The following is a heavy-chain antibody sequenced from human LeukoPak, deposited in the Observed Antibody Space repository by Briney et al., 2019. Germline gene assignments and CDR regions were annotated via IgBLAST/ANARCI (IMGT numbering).Heavy chain of an antibody. V-gene: IGHV4-4*02. CDR1: GGSITNTNY. J-gene: IGHJ4*02. CDR3: AREGGPYRPLDY. Sequence: SETLSLTCGVSGGSITNTNYWTWVRQPPGKGLEWIGEVNLQGSTNYNPSLMGRVVISVDTSESHISLQLTSVTAADTAVYYCAREGGPYRPLDYSGQGTLVTVSS. CDR2: VNLQGST.